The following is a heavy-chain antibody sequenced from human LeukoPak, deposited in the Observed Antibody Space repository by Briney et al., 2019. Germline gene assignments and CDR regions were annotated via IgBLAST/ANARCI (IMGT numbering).Heavy chain of an antibody. D-gene: IGHD3-16*01. J-gene: IGHJ4*02. CDR2: IRYGGSNQ. CDR1: GFTFSSYG. Sequence: SGGSLRLSCAASGFTFSSYGMHWVRQAPGKGLEWVAFIRYGGSNQNYADSVKGRFTISRDNSKNTLYLQMNSLRAEDTALYYCTKDLSPHFLQGGGFDYWGQGTLVTVSS. CDR3: TKDLSPHFLQGGGFDY. V-gene: IGHV3-30*02.